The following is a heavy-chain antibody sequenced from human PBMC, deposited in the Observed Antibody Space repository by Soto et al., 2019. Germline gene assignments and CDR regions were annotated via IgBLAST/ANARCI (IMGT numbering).Heavy chain of an antibody. V-gene: IGHV3-23*01. CDR1: GFTFSSYA. CDR3: AKVGPYSTSNRFDP. J-gene: IGHJ5*02. Sequence: EVQLLESGGGLVQPGGSLRLSCAASGFTFSSYAMSWVRQAPGKGLEWVSGISGSGGSTYYADSVKGRFTISRDNSKNPQFLQMNSLRAADTDVYYCAKVGPYSTSNRFDPWGQGTLVTVSS. D-gene: IGHD6-6*01. CDR2: ISGSGGST.